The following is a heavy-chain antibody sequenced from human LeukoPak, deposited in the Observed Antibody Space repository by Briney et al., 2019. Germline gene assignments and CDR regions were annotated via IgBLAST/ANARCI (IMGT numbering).Heavy chain of an antibody. CDR3: ARTRRSLRFLEWFDDAFDI. V-gene: IGHV1-2*02. CDR1: GYTFTGYY. CDR2: INPNSGGT. J-gene: IGHJ3*02. Sequence: ASVKVSCKASGYTFTGYYMHWVRQAPGQGLGWMGWINPNSGGTNYAQKFQGRVTMTRDTSISTAYMELSRLRSDDTAVYYCARTRRSLRFLEWFDDAFDIWGQGTMVTVSS. D-gene: IGHD3-3*01.